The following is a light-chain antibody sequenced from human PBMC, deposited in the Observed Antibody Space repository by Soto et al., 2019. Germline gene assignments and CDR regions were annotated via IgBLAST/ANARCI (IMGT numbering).Light chain of an antibody. CDR2: GAS. Sequence: EIVLTQSPGTLSLSPGERGTLPCRASQSVINNYLAWYQQKPGQAPRLLIYGASSRATGIPERFSGSGSGTEFTLTISRLAPEDFAVYYCQQYGSSPITFGKGTRLEIK. CDR1: QSVINNY. CDR3: QQYGSSPIT. J-gene: IGKJ5*01. V-gene: IGKV3-20*01.